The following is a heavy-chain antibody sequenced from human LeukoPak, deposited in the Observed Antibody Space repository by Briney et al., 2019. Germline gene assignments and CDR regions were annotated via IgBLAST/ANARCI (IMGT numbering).Heavy chain of an antibody. V-gene: IGHV3-48*02. CDR3: ARGSYFDY. J-gene: IGHJ4*02. CDR1: GFAFSTYT. CDR2: ISAGGGTI. Sequence: QRGGSLRLSCAAAGFAFSTYTLNLVRQAPEKGLEWLSYISAGGGTIYYADSVKGRFTVSRHNAKHSLYLQMNSLRDEDTAVYYCARGSYFDYWGPGTLVTVSS.